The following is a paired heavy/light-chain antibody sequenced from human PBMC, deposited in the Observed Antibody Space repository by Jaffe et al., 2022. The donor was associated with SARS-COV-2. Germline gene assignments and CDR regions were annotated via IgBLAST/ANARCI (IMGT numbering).Light chain of an antibody. CDR1: QSVSNSY. CDR2: GTS. V-gene: IGKV3-20*01. J-gene: IGKJ3*01. Sequence: EIVLTQSPGTLSLSPGEGATLSCRASQSVSNSYLAWYQQKPGQAPRVLIYGTSRRATGIPDRFSGSGSGTDFALTISRLEPEDSAVYYCQQYGNSPPLLTFGPGTKVDIK. CDR3: QQYGNSPPLLT.
Heavy chain of an antibody. V-gene: IGHV4-34*01. Sequence: QVQLQQWGAGLLKPSETLSLTCGVYGVSLSGYYWSWIRQSPGTGLEWIGEINHSGITNYNPSLKSRVTISVDTSKNQFSLKLSSVTAADTAVYYCARAIVWARYFDLWGRGTLVTVSS. CDR3: ARAIVWARYFDL. J-gene: IGHJ2*01. CDR2: INHSGIT. CDR1: GVSLSGYY. D-gene: IGHD3-16*01.